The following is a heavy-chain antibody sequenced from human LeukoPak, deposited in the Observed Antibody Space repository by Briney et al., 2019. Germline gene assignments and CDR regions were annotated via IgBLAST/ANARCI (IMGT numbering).Heavy chain of an antibody. CDR3: ARDVRFIAVAGTDLDY. Sequence: GGSLRLSCVASGFTFSSYVMHWVRQAPGKGLEWVAFIRYDGSNKYYADSVKGRFTISRDNAKNSLYPQMNSLRAEDTAVYYCARDVRFIAVAGTDLDYWGQGTLVTVSS. V-gene: IGHV3-30*02. J-gene: IGHJ4*02. CDR2: IRYDGSNK. D-gene: IGHD6-19*01. CDR1: GFTFSSYV.